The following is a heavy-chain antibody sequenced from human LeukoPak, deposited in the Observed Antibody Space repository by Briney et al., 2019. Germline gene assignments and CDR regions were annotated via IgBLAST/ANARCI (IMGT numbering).Heavy chain of an antibody. D-gene: IGHD1-26*01. CDR1: GGSFSGYY. J-gene: IGHJ4*02. Sequence: PSETLSLTCAVYGGSFSGYYWSWIRPPPGKGLEWIGEINHSGSTNYNPSLKSRVTISVDTSKNQFSLKLSSVTAADTAVYYCARGPPYSGSLDYWGQGTLVTVSS. CDR2: INHSGST. CDR3: ARGPPYSGSLDY. V-gene: IGHV4-34*01.